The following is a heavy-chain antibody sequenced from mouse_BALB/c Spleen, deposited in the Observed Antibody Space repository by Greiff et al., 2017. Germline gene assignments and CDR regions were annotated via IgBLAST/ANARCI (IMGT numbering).Heavy chain of an antibody. V-gene: IGHV14-3*02. CDR2: IDPANGNT. J-gene: IGHJ3*01. D-gene: IGHD1-1*01. CDR3: ARSHYGSSYSFAY. CDR1: GFNIKDTY. Sequence: VQLQQSGAELVKPGASVKLSCTASGFNIKDTYMHWVKQRPEQGLEWIGRIDPANGNTKYDPKFQGKATITADTSSNTAYLQLSSLTSEDTAVYYCARSHYGSSYSFAYWGQGTLVTGSA.